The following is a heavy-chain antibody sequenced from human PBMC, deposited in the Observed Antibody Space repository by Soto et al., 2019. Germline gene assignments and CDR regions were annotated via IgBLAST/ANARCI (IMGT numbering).Heavy chain of an antibody. CDR2: INPNTGGT. CDR1: TYTFKDYF. V-gene: IGHV1-2*02. CDR3: ARDAPPDFWSGYCAY. D-gene: IGHD3-3*01. Sequence: HLVQSGAEVKQPGASVRVSCKASTYTFKDYFLHWVRQAPGQGLEWMGWINPNTGGTDYAQKFQGRVNITSDTSISTAYMGASGLKSCYTAVDYCARDAPPDFWSGYCAYWGQGTLITVSS. J-gene: IGHJ4*02.